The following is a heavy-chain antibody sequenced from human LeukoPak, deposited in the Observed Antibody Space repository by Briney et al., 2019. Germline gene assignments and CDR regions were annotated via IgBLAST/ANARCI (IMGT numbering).Heavy chain of an antibody. V-gene: IGHV3-23*01. CDR3: AKYHRNSSGGTFDI. J-gene: IGHJ3*02. CDR1: GFTFNNYA. Sequence: GGSLRLSCAASGFTFNNYAMGWVRQAPGKGLQWVSAVGGSGSTTDYADSVKGRFTISRDNSKNTLYLQMNSLRAEDTAVYYCAKYHRNSSGGTFDIWGQGTMVTVSS. D-gene: IGHD1-7*01. CDR2: VGGSGSTT.